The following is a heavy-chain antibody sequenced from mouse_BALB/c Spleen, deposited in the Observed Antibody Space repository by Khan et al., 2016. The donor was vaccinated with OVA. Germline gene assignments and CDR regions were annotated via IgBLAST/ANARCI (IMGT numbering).Heavy chain of an antibody. V-gene: IGHV3-2*02. Sequence: EVQLQESGPGLVKPSQSLSLTCTVTGYSITSDYAWNWIRQFPGNKLEWMGYISYSGSTNYNPDFKSRISITRDTSKNQFFLQLNSVTTEDTATYYCARDGSRYNYAMDYWGQGTSVTVSS. CDR3: ARDGSRYNYAMDY. CDR2: ISYSGST. D-gene: IGHD2-3*01. CDR1: GYSITSDYA. J-gene: IGHJ4*01.